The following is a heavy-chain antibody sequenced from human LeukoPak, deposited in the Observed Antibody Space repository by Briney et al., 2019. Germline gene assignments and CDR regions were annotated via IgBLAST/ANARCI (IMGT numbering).Heavy chain of an antibody. D-gene: IGHD3-10*01. CDR3: ARARRSRVRGVIGNYYYYYYMDV. J-gene: IGHJ6*03. Sequence: GASVKVSCKASGGTFSSYAISWVRQAPGQGLEWMGGIIPIFGTANYAQKFQGRVTITADESTSTAYMELSSLRSEDTAVYYCARARRSRVRGVIGNYYYYYYMDVWGKGTTVTISS. CDR1: GGTFSSYA. V-gene: IGHV1-69*13. CDR2: IIPIFGTA.